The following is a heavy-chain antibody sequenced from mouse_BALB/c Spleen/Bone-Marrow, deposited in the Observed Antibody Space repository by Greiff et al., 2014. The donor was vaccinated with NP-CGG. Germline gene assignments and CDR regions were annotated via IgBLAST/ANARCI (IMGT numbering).Heavy chain of an antibody. V-gene: IGHV1S41*01. D-gene: IGHD2-14*01. Sequence: DLVKPGASVKLSCKASGYTFTSYWINWVKQRPGQGLEWIGRIAPGSGDTYYNAIFKGKATLTVDTSSSTAYIQLSSLSSEDSAVYFGARREVRRAGDYFDYWGQGTTLTVSS. CDR3: ARREVRRAGDYFDY. J-gene: IGHJ2*01. CDR1: GYTFTSYW. CDR2: IAPGSGDT.